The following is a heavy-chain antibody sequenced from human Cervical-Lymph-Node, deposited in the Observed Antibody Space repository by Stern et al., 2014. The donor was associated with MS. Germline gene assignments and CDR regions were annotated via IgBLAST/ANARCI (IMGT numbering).Heavy chain of an antibody. CDR2: IYPGDYDT. CDR3: ARSPTGVSDPHYFDS. V-gene: IGHV5-51*01. Sequence: VQLVQSGAEVKKSGESLTISCKGSGYSFSTFWIGWVRQMPGKGLEWMGIIYPGDYDTRYSPSFQGQITISLDNSITTAFLHWNSLKASDTATYFCARSPTGVSDPHYFDSWGQGTQVAVSS. CDR1: GYSFSTFW. D-gene: IGHD2-8*02. J-gene: IGHJ4*02.